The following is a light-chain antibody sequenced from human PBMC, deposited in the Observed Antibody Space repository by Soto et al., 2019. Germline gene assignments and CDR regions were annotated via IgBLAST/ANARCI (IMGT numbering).Light chain of an antibody. Sequence: IVLTQSPVTLSFSPGERATVYCRASESVSNNLAWYQQKAGQAPRLLIYGASTRATGIPARFSGSGSGTEFTLTISSLQSEDFAVYYCQQYSIWRTFGQGTKVDI. CDR3: QQYSIWRT. CDR2: GAS. CDR1: ESVSNN. J-gene: IGKJ1*01. V-gene: IGKV3-15*01.